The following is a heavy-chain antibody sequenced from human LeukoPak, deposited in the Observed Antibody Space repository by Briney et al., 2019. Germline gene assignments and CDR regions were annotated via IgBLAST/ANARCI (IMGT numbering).Heavy chain of an antibody. D-gene: IGHD2-15*01. CDR1: GGSISGYY. CDR3: ARKKGGCSGDNCPLGY. V-gene: IGHV4-59*01. Sequence: PSETLSLTCSVSGGSISGYYWSWIRQPPGKGLEXXXYIHNTGRTNYNPSLKSRISISVDTSKNQFSLKLNSVTAADTAVYYCARKKGGCSGDNCPLGYWGQGTLSPSPQ. J-gene: IGHJ4*02. CDR2: IHNTGRT.